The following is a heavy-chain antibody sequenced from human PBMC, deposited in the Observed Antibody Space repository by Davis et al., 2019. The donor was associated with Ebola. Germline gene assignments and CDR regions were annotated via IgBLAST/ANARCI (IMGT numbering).Heavy chain of an antibody. CDR3: ARWKTADFWSGLDS. V-gene: IGHV4/OR15-8*01. Sequence: PSETLSLTCVVSGGPIWSTNWWSWVRQPPGKGLEWIGEIYHTGGPNYNPSLESRVTMSVDQSKNQFSLELISMTDADTAIYYCARWKTADFWSGLDSWGQGVRVTVSS. J-gene: IGHJ4*02. CDR1: GGPIWSTNW. CDR2: IYHTGGP. D-gene: IGHD3-3*01.